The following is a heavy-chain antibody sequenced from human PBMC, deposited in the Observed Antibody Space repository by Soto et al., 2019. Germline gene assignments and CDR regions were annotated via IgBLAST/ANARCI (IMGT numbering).Heavy chain of an antibody. CDR3: ARGHLAVVPVASWFYYMDV. CDR2: INAGNGNP. CDR1: GYTFSNYA. Sequence: QVQLVQSGAEVQKPGASVKVPCKASGYTFSNYAVHWVRQAPGQRLEWMGWINAGNGNPRYSHKFQSRVTLSRDTAARTVYMELNGLRSEDTAVYFCARGHLAVVPVASWFYYMDVWGNGTTVTVSS. D-gene: IGHD2-2*01. V-gene: IGHV1-3*01. J-gene: IGHJ6*03.